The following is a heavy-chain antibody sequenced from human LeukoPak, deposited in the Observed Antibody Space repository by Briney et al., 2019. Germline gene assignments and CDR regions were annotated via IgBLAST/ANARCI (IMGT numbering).Heavy chain of an antibody. J-gene: IGHJ4*02. CDR3: AKGKSSSGWSED. CDR2: ISYDGSNK. CDR1: GFTFSSYA. V-gene: IGHV3-30-3*01. D-gene: IGHD6-19*01. Sequence: GRSLRLSCAASGFTFSSYAMHWVRQAPGKGLEWVAVISYDGSNKYYADSVKGRFTISRDNSKNTLYLQMNSLRAEDTAVYYCAKGKSSSGWSEDWGQGTLVTVSS.